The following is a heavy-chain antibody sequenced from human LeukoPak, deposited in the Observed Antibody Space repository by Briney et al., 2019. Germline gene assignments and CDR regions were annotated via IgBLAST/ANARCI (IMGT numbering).Heavy chain of an antibody. CDR3: AKDPGSGTNWFDP. D-gene: IGHD6-19*01. V-gene: IGHV3-23*01. Sequence: GGSLRLSCAASGFTFSSYAMSWVRQAPGKGLEWVSATSGSGGSTYYADSVKGRFTISRDNSKNTLYLQMSSLRAEDTAVYYCAKDPGSGTNWFDPWGQGTLVTVSS. J-gene: IGHJ5*02. CDR2: TSGSGGST. CDR1: GFTFSSYA.